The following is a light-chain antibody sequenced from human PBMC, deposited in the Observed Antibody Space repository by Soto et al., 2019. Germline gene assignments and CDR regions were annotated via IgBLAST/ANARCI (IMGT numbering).Light chain of an antibody. Sequence: QSALTQPASVSGSPGQSITISCTGTSSDVGGYHYVSWYQQHPGKAPKVLIYEVSYRPSGVSDRFSGSKSGNTASLTISGLQSDDEADYFCSSYTRGSSLVVFGGGTKLSVL. J-gene: IGLJ2*01. CDR1: SSDVGGYHY. CDR3: SSYTRGSSLVV. CDR2: EVS. V-gene: IGLV2-14*01.